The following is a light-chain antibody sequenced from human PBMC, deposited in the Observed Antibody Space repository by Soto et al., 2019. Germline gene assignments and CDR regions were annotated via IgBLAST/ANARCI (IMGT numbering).Light chain of an antibody. J-gene: IGKJ1*01. Sequence: RRTSQSVGGSSLAWYQQRPGQAPRLLIYDTSKRATGIPDRFSGSGSGTEFTLTIRTLQSEGFAVYICQQYQTSPRTFGQGTKVDIK. CDR1: QSVGGSS. CDR3: QQYQTSPRT. V-gene: IGKV3-20*01. CDR2: DTS.